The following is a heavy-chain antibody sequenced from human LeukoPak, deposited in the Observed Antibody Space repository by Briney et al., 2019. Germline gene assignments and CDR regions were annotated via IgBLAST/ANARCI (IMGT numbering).Heavy chain of an antibody. CDR3: ARWTYFDY. J-gene: IGHJ4*02. CDR2: ISWNSGSI. CDR1: GFTFDDYA. V-gene: IGHV3-9*01. D-gene: IGHD5-24*01. Sequence: PGGSLRLSCAASGFTFDDYAMHWVRQAPGKGLEWVSGISWNSGSIGYADSVKGRFTVSRDNARNSLYLQMNSLRAEDTAVYYCARWTYFDYWGQGTLVTVSS.